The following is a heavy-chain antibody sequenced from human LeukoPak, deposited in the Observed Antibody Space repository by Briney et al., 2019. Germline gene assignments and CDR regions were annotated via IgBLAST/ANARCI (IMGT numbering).Heavy chain of an antibody. D-gene: IGHD4-17*01. Sequence: PSETLSLTCAVSGYSISSGYYWGWIRQPPGKGLEWIGSIYHSGSTYYNPSLKSRVTISVDTSKNQFSLKLSSVTAADTAVYYCARQVYGDPSLLYNYYMDVWGKGTTVTVSS. J-gene: IGHJ6*03. V-gene: IGHV4-38-2*01. CDR2: IYHSGST. CDR3: ARQVYGDPSLLYNYYMDV. CDR1: GYSISSGYY.